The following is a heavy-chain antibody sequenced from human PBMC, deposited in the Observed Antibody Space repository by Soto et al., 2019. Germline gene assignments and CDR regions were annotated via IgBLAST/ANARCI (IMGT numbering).Heavy chain of an antibody. Sequence: QVQLQESGPGLVKPSQTLSLTCTVSGGSISSGGYYWSCIRQHPGKGLEWIGYIYYSGSTYYNPSLKSRVTISVDTSKNQFSLKLSSVTAADTAVYYCARHPSGLVLDGMDVWGQGTTVTVSS. V-gene: IGHV4-31*03. CDR3: ARHPSGLVLDGMDV. CDR1: GGSISSGGYY. J-gene: IGHJ6*02. CDR2: IYYSGST.